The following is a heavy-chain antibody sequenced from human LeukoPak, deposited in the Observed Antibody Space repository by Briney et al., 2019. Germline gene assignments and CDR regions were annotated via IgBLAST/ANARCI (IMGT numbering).Heavy chain of an antibody. J-gene: IGHJ4*02. D-gene: IGHD6-19*01. Sequence: PGGSLRLSCAASGFTFSSYEMNWVRQAPGKGLEWVSYISSSGSTIYYADSVKGRFTISRDNAKNSLYLQMNSLRADDTAVYYCARGHSGWYDYWGQGTLVTVSS. V-gene: IGHV3-48*03. CDR1: GFTFSSYE. CDR2: ISSSGSTI. CDR3: ARGHSGWYDY.